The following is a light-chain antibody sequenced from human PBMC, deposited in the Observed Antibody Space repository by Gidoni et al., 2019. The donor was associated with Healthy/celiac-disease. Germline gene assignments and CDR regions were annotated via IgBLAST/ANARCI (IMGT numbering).Light chain of an antibody. CDR2: YDS. J-gene: IGLJ2*01. V-gene: IGLV3-21*04. CDR3: QVWDSSSDHVV. CDR1: NIGSKS. Sequence: SYVLTQPPSVPLAPGKTARITCGGNNIGSKSVHWYQQKPGQAPVLVIYYDSDRPSGIPERFSGSNSGNTATLTISRVEAGDEADYYCQVWDSSSDHVVFGGGTKLTVL.